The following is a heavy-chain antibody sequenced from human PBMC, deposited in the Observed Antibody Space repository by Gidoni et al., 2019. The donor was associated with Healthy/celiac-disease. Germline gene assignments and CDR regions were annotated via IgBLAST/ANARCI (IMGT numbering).Heavy chain of an antibody. CDR3: ARELIVVITTQAFDI. CDR1: GFTFSSYA. D-gene: IGHD3-22*01. V-gene: IGHV3-30-3*01. J-gene: IGHJ3*02. Sequence: QVQLVESGGGVVQPGRSLRLSCAASGFTFSSYAMHWVRQAAGKGLEWVAVISYDGSNKYDADSVKGLFTISRDNSKNTLYLKMNSLRAEDTAVYYCARELIVVITTQAFDIWGQGTMVTVSS. CDR2: ISYDGSNK.